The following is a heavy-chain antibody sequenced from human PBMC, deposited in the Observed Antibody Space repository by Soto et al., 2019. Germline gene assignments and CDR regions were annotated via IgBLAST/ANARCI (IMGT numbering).Heavy chain of an antibody. J-gene: IGHJ5*02. D-gene: IGHD1-26*01. V-gene: IGHV3-23*01. Sequence: GGTLRLSCAASGFIFENFGMSWVRQAPGKGLEWISSISGSGFKKYYADSVKGRFTISRDNSKSTVYLELNNLSAEDTAVYHCAKNQGVELVPLATVDWFDPWGQGSVVTVSS. CDR2: ISGSGFKK. CDR3: AKNQGVELVPLATVDWFDP. CDR1: GFIFENFG.